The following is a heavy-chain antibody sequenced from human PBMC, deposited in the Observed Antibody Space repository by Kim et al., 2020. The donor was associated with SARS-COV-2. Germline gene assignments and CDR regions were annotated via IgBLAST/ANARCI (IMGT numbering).Heavy chain of an antibody. V-gene: IGHV3-30-3*01. J-gene: IGHJ6*02. Sequence: GGSLRLSCAASGFTFSSYAMHWVRQAPGKGLEWVAVISYDGSNKYYADSVKGRFTISRDNSKNTLYLQMNSLRAEDTAVYYCARGPSIVVVPAARGYYYYYGMDVWGQGTTVTVSS. D-gene: IGHD2-2*01. CDR3: ARGPSIVVVPAARGYYYYYGMDV. CDR1: GFTFSSYA. CDR2: ISYDGSNK.